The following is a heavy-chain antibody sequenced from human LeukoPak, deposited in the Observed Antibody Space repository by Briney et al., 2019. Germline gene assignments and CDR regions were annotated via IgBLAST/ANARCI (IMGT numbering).Heavy chain of an antibody. CDR2: IYYSGLP. D-gene: IGHD2-2*01. CDR3: ARRGRGGGVVPAADLDY. V-gene: IGHV4-39*01. CDR1: GGSISSSSYY. Sequence: PAETLSLTCTVSGGSISSSSYYWGWIRQPPGKGLEWIVSIYYSGLPYYNPSLKSRVTIYVDTSKNQFSLKLSSVTAADRAVYSCARRGRGGGVVPAADLDYWGQGTLVTVSS. J-gene: IGHJ4*02.